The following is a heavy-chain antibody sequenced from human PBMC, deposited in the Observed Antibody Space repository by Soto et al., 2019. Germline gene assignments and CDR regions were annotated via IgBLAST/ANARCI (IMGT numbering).Heavy chain of an antibody. D-gene: IGHD3-10*01. CDR2: ISSSSSYT. CDR3: ARDIHYGSGRGWFDP. Sequence: GGSLRLSCAASGFTFSDYYMNWIRQAPGKGLEWLSYISSSSSYTDYADSVKGRFTISRDNTKNSLYLQMNSLRVEDTAVYFCARDIHYGSGRGWFDPWGQGTLVTVSS. CDR1: GFTFSDYY. V-gene: IGHV3-11*06. J-gene: IGHJ5*02.